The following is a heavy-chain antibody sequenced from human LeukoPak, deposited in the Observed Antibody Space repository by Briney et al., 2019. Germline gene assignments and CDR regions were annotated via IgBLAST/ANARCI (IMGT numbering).Heavy chain of an antibody. Sequence: PGGSLRLSCAASGVTFSSYGMHWVRQAPGKGLEGGAFIRYDGSNKYYADSVKGRFTISRDNSKNTLYLQMNSLRAEDTAVYYCAKGTNYYMDVWGKGTTVTISS. V-gene: IGHV3-30*02. CDR3: AKGTNYYMDV. CDR2: IRYDGSNK. J-gene: IGHJ6*03. CDR1: GVTFSSYG.